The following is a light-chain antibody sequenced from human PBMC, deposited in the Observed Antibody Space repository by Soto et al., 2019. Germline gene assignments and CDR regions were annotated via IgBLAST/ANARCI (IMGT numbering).Light chain of an antibody. CDR2: GAS. CDR1: QSVSSSY. J-gene: IGKJ1*01. CDR3: QQYVSSPRT. Sequence: EIVLTQSPGTLSLSPGERATLSCRASQSVSSSYLAWYQQKPGQAPRLLIYGASSRAIGIPDRFSGSVSGSDFTLTISRLEPEDFALYYCQQYVSSPRTFGQGTKVDIK. V-gene: IGKV3-20*01.